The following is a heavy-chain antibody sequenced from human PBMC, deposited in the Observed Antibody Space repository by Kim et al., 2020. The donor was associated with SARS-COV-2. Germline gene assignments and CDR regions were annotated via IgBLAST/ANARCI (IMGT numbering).Heavy chain of an antibody. CDR2: IIPIFGTA. V-gene: IGHV1-69*13. J-gene: IGHJ5*02. CDR3: ASGGVPAVFYGSGANWFDP. CDR1: GGTFSSYA. Sequence: SVKVSCKASGGTFSSYAISWVRQAPGQGLEWMGGIIPIFGTANYAQKFQGRVTITADESTSTAYMELSSLRSEDTAVYYCASGGVPAVFYGSGANWFDPWGQGTLVTVSS. D-gene: IGHD3-10*01.